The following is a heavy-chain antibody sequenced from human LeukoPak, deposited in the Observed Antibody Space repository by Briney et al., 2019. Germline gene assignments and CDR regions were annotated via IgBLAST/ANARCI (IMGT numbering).Heavy chain of an antibody. CDR2: INTGNGNT. Sequence: ASVKVSCKASGYTFTAYYIHWVRQAPGQRLEWMGWINTGNGNTKYSHEFQGRVTITRDTSASTAYMELSSLRSEDMAVYYCARVVKYRSGPLTDLLPYYFDSWGQGTLVTVFS. J-gene: IGHJ4*02. D-gene: IGHD6-19*01. CDR1: GYTFTAYY. CDR3: ARVVKYRSGPLTDLLPYYFDS. V-gene: IGHV1-3*03.